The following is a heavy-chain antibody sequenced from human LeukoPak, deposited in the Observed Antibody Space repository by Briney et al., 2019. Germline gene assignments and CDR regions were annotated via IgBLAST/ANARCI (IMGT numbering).Heavy chain of an antibody. CDR1: GFTLSTYA. CDR2: ICGTDGGT. J-gene: IGHJ4*02. CDR3: ARAGGPTPARPFDY. D-gene: IGHD2-15*01. V-gene: IGHV3-23*01. Sequence: GGSLRLFCAASGFTLSTYAMSWVRQAPGKGLESVSSICGTDGGTYYADSMKGRFTISRDNSENTLYLQMSSLRAEDTAVYYCARAGGPTPARPFDYWGRGTLVIVSS.